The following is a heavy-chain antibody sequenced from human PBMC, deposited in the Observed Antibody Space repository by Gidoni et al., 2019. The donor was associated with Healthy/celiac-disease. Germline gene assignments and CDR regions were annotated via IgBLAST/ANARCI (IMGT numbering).Heavy chain of an antibody. CDR3: ARGISGSYWFDP. V-gene: IGHV3-30-3*01. J-gene: IGHJ5*02. D-gene: IGHD1-26*01. CDR2: ISYDGSNK. CDR1: GFTFRSYA. Sequence: QVQLVASGGGVVQAGRSLRLACADSGFTFRSYAMHWVRQAPGKGLEWVAVISYDGSNKYYADSVKGRFTISRDNSKNTLYLQMNSLRAEDTAVYYCARGISGSYWFDPWGQGTLVTVSS.